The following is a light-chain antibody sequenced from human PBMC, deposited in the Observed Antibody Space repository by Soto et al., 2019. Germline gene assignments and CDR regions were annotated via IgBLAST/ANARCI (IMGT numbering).Light chain of an antibody. CDR2: EGS. Sequence: QSALTQPASVSGSPGQSITISCTGTSTDVGSYNLVSWYQQHPGKAPQLMIYEGSKRPSGVSDRFSGSKSGNTASLTISGLQAEDEADYYCCSYTTGSAVVFGGGTKLTVL. J-gene: IGLJ2*01. CDR3: CSYTTGSAVV. CDR1: STDVGSYNL. V-gene: IGLV2-14*02.